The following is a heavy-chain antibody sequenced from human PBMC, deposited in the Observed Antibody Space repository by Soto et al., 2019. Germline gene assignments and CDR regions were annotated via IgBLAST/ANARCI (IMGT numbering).Heavy chain of an antibody. CDR1: GFTFRRYV. CDR3: ARWGTTGGLDV. D-gene: IGHD3-16*01. V-gene: IGHV3-33*05. J-gene: IGHJ4*02. Sequence: QVQLVESGGGVVQPGTSLRLSCVGSGFTFRRYVIHWVRQAPGNGLEWVALTSYDGSNNFYGDSGKVCFTISRHNSRNTVELQMDSLTFEDTALYYCARWGTTGGLDVWGQGTLVSVSS. CDR2: TSYDGSNN.